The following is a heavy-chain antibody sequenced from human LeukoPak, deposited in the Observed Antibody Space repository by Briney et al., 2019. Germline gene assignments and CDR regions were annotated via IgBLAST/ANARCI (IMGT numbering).Heavy chain of an antibody. D-gene: IGHD3-16*02. J-gene: IGHJ4*02. CDR2: INHSGST. Sequence: SETLSLTCAVYGGSFSGYYWSWIRQPPGKGLEWIGEINHSGSTNYNPSLKSRVTISVDTFKNQFSLKLSSVTAADTAVYYCAVMITFGGVIARIDYWGQGTLVTVSS. CDR3: AVMITFGGVIARIDY. CDR1: GGSFSGYY. V-gene: IGHV4-34*01.